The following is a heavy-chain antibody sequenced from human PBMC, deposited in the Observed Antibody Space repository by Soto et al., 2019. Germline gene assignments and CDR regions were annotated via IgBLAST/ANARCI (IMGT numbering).Heavy chain of an antibody. Sequence: SVKVRFIISRDSSKNTLYLQMDSLRAEDTAMYYCAREGAATAYLDYWGQGTLVTVSS. J-gene: IGHJ4*02. D-gene: IGHD2-15*01. V-gene: IGHV3-30*07. CDR3: AREGAATAYLDY.